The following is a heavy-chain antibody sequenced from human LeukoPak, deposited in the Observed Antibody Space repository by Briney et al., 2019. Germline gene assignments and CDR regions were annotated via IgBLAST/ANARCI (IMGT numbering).Heavy chain of an antibody. CDR1: GGSISNYY. V-gene: IGHV4-59*08. Sequence: SETLSLTCTVSGGSISNYYWSWIRQPPGKGLEWIGYIYYSGSTNYNPSLKSRVTISVDTSKNQFSLKLSSVTAADTAVYYCASYSSGWFGYWGQGTLVTVSS. D-gene: IGHD6-19*01. CDR2: IYYSGST. J-gene: IGHJ4*02. CDR3: ASYSSGWFGY.